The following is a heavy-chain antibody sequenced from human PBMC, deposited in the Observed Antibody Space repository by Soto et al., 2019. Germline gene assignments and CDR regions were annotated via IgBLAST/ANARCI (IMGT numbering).Heavy chain of an antibody. D-gene: IGHD6-13*01. CDR2: TYYRSKWYN. V-gene: IGHV6-1*01. CDR3: ASGYSSSWSPGRAFDI. J-gene: IGHJ3*02. CDR1: GDSVSSNSAA. Sequence: PSQTLSITCAISGDSVSSNSAAWNWIRQSPSRGLEWLGRTYYRSKWYNDYAVSVKSRITINPDTSKNQFSLQLNSVTPEDTAVYYCASGYSSSWSPGRAFDIWGQGTMVTVSS.